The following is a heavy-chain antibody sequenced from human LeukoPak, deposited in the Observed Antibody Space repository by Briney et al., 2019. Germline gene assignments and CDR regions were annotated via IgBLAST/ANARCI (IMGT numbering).Heavy chain of an antibody. D-gene: IGHD3-10*01. Sequence: GASVKVSCKASGYTFTGYYMHRVRQAPGQGLEWMGWINPNSGGTNYAQKFQGRVTMTRDTSISTAYMELSRLRSDDTAVYYCARDMKYYGSGSYYSRPYYFDYWGQGTLVTVSS. CDR1: GYTFTGYY. CDR3: ARDMKYYGSGSYYSRPYYFDY. J-gene: IGHJ4*02. CDR2: INPNSGGT. V-gene: IGHV1-2*02.